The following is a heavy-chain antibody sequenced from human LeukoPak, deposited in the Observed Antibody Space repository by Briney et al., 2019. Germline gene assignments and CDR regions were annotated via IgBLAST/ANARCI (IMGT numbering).Heavy chain of an antibody. CDR1: GFTFSDYY. V-gene: IGHV3-11*04. J-gene: IGHJ3*02. D-gene: IGHD3-16*01. CDR3: AMLLRVTFGTTDAFDI. Sequence: PGGSLRLSCAASGFTFSDYYMSWIRQAPGKGLEWVSYISSSGSTIYYADSVKGRFTISRDNAKNSLYLQMNSLRAEDTAVYYCAMLLRVTFGTTDAFDIWGQGTMVTVSS. CDR2: ISSSGSTI.